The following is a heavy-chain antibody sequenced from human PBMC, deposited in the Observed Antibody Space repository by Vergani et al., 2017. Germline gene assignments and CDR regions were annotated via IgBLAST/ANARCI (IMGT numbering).Heavy chain of an antibody. CDR3: ARTPFGPFDY. CDR2: IYYSGST. V-gene: IGHV4-30-4*08. J-gene: IGHJ4*02. CDR1: GASISSDDYY. Sequence: QVQLQESGPGLVKPSQTLSLTCTVSGASISSDDYYWSWIRQPPGKGLEWIGYIYYSGSTYYNPSLESRVTISLDTSKNQFSLKLSSVTAADTAVYYCARTPFGPFDYWGQGTLVTVSS. D-gene: IGHD3-10*01.